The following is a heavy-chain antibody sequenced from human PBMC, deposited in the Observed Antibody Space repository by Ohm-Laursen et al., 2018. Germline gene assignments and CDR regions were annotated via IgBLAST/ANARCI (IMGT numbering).Heavy chain of an antibody. D-gene: IGHD2/OR15-2a*01. Sequence: SLRLSCAASGFTFSSYGMHWVRQAPGKGLEWVANIRKDGGETYYVDSVKGRFTISRDNAKNSLYLQINSLKGEDTAVYFCARDSTFHAFDIWGQGTMVTVSS. CDR1: GFTFSSYG. J-gene: IGHJ3*02. CDR2: IRKDGGET. V-gene: IGHV3-7*01. CDR3: ARDSTFHAFDI.